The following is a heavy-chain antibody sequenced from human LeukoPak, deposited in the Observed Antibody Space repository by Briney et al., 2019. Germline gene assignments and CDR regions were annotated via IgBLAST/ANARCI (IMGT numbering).Heavy chain of an antibody. CDR3: AKDPNYYDSSGYYWGRDWYFDL. CDR2: ISGSGGST. Sequence: QPGGSLRLSCAASGFTFSSYAMSWVRQAPGKGLEWVSAISGSGGSTYYADSVKGRFTISRDNSKNTLYLQMNSLRAEDTAVYYCAKDPNYYDSSGYYWGRDWYFDLWGRGTLVIVSS. V-gene: IGHV3-23*01. D-gene: IGHD3-22*01. J-gene: IGHJ2*01. CDR1: GFTFSSYA.